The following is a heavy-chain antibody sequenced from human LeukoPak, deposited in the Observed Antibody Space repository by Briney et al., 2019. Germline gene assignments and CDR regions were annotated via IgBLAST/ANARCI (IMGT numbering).Heavy chain of an antibody. CDR3: ARIAQSELLGIYYYYYMDV. CDR2: IYTSGST. D-gene: IGHD1-7*01. Sequence: PSETLSLTCTVSGGSISSSSYYWSWIRQPAGKGLEWIGRIYTSGSTNYNPSLKSRVTISVDTSKNQFSLKLSSVTAADTAVYYCARIAQSELLGIYYYYYMDVWGKGTTGTVSS. J-gene: IGHJ6*03. V-gene: IGHV4-61*02. CDR1: GGSISSSSYY.